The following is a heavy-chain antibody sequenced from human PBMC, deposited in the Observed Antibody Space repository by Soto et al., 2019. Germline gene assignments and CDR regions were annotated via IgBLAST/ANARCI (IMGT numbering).Heavy chain of an antibody. Sequence: QLQLQESGSGLVKPSQTLSLTCAVSGGSISSGGYSWSWIRQPPGKGLEWIGYIYHSGSTYYNPSLKSRVTTSVDRSKNQFSLKLSSVTAADTAVYYCASSDTPYYFDYWGQGTLVTVSS. D-gene: IGHD2-2*02. CDR2: IYHSGST. J-gene: IGHJ4*02. CDR3: ASSDTPYYFDY. CDR1: GGSISSGGYS. V-gene: IGHV4-30-2*01.